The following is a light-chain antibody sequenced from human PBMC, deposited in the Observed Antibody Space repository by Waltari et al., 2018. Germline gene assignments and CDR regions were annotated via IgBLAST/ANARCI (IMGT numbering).Light chain of an antibody. J-gene: IGKJ2*01. V-gene: IGKV3-11*01. CDR1: QSVGTY. CDR2: DAS. Sequence: EIVLTQSPATLSLSPGETATLPCRASQSVGTYLAWYQQKPGQAPRLLIYDASNRATGIPARFRGSGSGTDFTLTISSLDAEDFAVYFCQQRSSWTPHTFGQGARLEIK. CDR3: QQRSSWTPHT.